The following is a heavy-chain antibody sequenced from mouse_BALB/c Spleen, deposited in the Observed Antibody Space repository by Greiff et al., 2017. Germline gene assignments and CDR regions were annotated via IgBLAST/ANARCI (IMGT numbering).Heavy chain of an antibody. D-gene: IGHD1-1*01. V-gene: IGHV5-12-1*01. CDR1: GFAFSSYD. CDR2: ISSGGGST. CDR3: ARGSDSSYGDYYAMDY. J-gene: IGHJ4*01. Sequence: EVMLVESGGGLVKPGGSLKLSCAASGFAFSSYDMSWVRQTPEKRLEWVAYISSGGGSTYYPDTVKGRFTISRDNAKNTLYLQMSSLKSEDTAMYYCARGSDSSYGDYYAMDYWGQGTSVTVSS.